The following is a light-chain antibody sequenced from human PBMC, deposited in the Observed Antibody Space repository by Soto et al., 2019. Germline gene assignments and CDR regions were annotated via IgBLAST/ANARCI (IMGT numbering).Light chain of an antibody. V-gene: IGKV3-15*01. CDR2: GIS. CDR3: QQYNIWPPWT. Sequence: IVLTQSPAALSESLGERVTLSCRASQSVSANLAWYQQRPGQAPRLLIYGISNRAPDTPDRFSGSGSGTEFTLTISSLQSEDPAVYYCQQYNIWPPWTLGQGTKVDIK. J-gene: IGKJ1*01. CDR1: QSVSAN.